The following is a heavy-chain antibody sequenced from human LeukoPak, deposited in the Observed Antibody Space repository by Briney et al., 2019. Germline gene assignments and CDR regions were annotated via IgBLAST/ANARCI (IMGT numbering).Heavy chain of an antibody. CDR3: AAKSGYSSGSVT. CDR1: GFTFSSYW. Sequence: GGSLRLSCAASGFTFSSYWMNWVRQAPGKGLEWVSYISSSSSTIYYADSVKGRFTISRDNAKNSLYLQMNSLRDEDTAVYYCAAKSGYSSGSVTWGQGTLVTVSS. V-gene: IGHV3-48*02. CDR2: ISSSSSTI. J-gene: IGHJ5*02. D-gene: IGHD6-19*01.